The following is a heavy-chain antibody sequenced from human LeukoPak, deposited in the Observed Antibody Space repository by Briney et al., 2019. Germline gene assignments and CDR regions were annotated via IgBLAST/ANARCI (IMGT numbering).Heavy chain of an antibody. J-gene: IGHJ5*02. CDR1: GGSITGYS. CDR2: IYYDGDT. V-gene: IGHV4-59*01. CDR3: VRGPYGSSISNWFDP. D-gene: IGHD3-10*01. Sequence: PSETLSLTCSVSGGSITGYSWSWIRQTPGKGLEGIGYIYYDGDTHYNPSLNSRLSMSVDTPNRQFSLNLRSVTAADTAVYYCVRGPYGSSISNWFDPWGQGLLVTVSS.